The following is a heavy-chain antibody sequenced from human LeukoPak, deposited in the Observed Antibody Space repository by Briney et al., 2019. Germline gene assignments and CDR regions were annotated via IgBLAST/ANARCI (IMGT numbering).Heavy chain of an antibody. Sequence: SETLSLTCAVYGGSFSGYYWSWILQPPGKGLEWIGEINHSGSTNYNPSLKSRVTISVDTSKNQFSLKLSSVTAADTAVYYCARVRTIFGVVTNYYYYYYYMDVWGIGTTVTVSS. CDR3: ARVRTIFGVVTNYYYYYYYMDV. V-gene: IGHV4-34*01. CDR2: INHSGST. J-gene: IGHJ6*03. D-gene: IGHD3-3*01. CDR1: GGSFSGYY.